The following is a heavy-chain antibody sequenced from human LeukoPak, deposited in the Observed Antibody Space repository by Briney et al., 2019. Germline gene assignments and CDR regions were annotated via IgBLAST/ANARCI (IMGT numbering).Heavy chain of an antibody. Sequence: GGSLRLSCAASGFTFSSYSMNWVRQAPGKGLEWVSYIRSSSSTIYYADSVKGRFTISRDNSKNTLYLQMNSLRAEDTAVYYCANQRTGTFDYWGQGTLVTVSS. CDR3: ANQRTGTFDY. CDR1: GFTFSSYS. CDR2: IRSSSSTI. V-gene: IGHV3-48*01. D-gene: IGHD1-1*01. J-gene: IGHJ4*02.